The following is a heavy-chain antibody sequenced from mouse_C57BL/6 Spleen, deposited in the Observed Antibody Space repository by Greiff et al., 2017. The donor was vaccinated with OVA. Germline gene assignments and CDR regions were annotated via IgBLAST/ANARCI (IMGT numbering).Heavy chain of an antibody. CDR3: ARGKYAHQDD. V-gene: IGHV1-59*01. CDR1: GYTFTSYW. CDR2: LDPSASYT. Sequence: QVQLQQPGAELVRPGPSVKLSCKASGYTFTSYWLHWVKQRPGQGLEWIGVLDPSASYTNYNQKFKGKATLTVDTSSSTAYMQLSSLTSEDSAVYYCARGKYAHQDDWGQGTTVTVSS. J-gene: IGHJ4*01. D-gene: IGHD2-14*01.